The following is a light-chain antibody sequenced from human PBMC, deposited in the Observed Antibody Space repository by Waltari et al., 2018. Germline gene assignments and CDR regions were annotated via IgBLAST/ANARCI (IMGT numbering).Light chain of an antibody. J-gene: IGLJ3*02. V-gene: IGLV2-14*03. Sequence: HSALAQPASVSGSPGQSITISCTGTSSDVGAYNYVSWYQQRPGKAPRLMIFDVNDRPAGVSYRFSGSKSGNTASLTISGLQAEDEADYYCCSFTRSNSWVFGGGTKLTVL. CDR3: CSFTRSNSWV. CDR1: SSDVGAYNY. CDR2: DVN.